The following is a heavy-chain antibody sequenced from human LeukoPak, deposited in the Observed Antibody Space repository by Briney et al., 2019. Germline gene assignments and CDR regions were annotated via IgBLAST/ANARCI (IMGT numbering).Heavy chain of an antibody. D-gene: IGHD2-2*01. CDR3: ARARIYCSSTSCYLIRDYYYYGMDV. J-gene: IGHJ6*02. CDR1: GGSFSGYY. CDR2: INHSGST. V-gene: IGHV4-34*01. Sequence: SETLSLTCAVYGGSFSGYYWSWIRQPPGKGLEWIGEINHSGSTNYNPSLKSRVTISVDTSKNQFSLKLSSVTAADTAVYYCARARIYCSSTSCYLIRDYYYYGMDVWGQGTTVTVSS.